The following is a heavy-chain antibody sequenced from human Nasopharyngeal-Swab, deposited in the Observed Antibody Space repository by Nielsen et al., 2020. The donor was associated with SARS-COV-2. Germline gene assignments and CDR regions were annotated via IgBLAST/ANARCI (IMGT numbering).Heavy chain of an antibody. Sequence: SVKVSCKASGGTFSSYAISWVRQAPGQGLEWMGGIIPIFGTANYAQKFQGRVTITADESTSTAYMELSSLRSEDTAVYYCARSIVPGDSSSWAPGIFDYWGQGTLVTVSS. CDR1: GGTFSSYA. D-gene: IGHD6-13*01. CDR3: ARSIVPGDSSSWAPGIFDY. J-gene: IGHJ4*02. CDR2: IIPIFGTA. V-gene: IGHV1-69*01.